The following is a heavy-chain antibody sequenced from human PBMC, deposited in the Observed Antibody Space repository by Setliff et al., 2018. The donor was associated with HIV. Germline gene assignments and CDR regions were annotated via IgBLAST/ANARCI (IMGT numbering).Heavy chain of an antibody. CDR2: IGYNGDT. J-gene: IGHJ3*02. CDR1: GGSINSYY. Sequence: SETLSLTCTVSGGSINSYYWNWIRQSPGKGLEWIGYIGYNGDTSYNPSLNSRVTLSVDRSKNQFSLKLSSVSAADTAVYFCARWGASGGRPDWHAFDMWGQGTMVTVSS. CDR3: ARWGASGGRPDWHAFDM. V-gene: IGHV4-59*01. D-gene: IGHD2-15*01.